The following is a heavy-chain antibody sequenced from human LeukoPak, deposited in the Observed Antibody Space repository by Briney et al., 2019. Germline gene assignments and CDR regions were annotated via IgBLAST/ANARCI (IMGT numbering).Heavy chain of an antibody. D-gene: IGHD6-13*01. J-gene: IGHJ4*02. CDR1: GFTFSSYA. Sequence: GGSLRLSCAASGFTFSSYAMSWVRQAPAKGLEWVTAISGSGGSIYYADSVEGRFTISRDNSKNTLYLQMNSLRAEDTAVYYCAKIAAAGTFADYWGQGTLVTVFS. CDR2: ISGSGGSI. V-gene: IGHV3-23*01. CDR3: AKIAAAGTFADY.